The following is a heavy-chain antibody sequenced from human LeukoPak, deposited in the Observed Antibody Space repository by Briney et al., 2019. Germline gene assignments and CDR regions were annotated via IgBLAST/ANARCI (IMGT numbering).Heavy chain of an antibody. J-gene: IGHJ5*02. CDR1: GFTFSSYS. CDR3: AKDIRIVGAIGNWFDP. CDR2: ISSSSSYI. Sequence: PGGSLRLSCAASGFTFSSYSMNWVRQAPGKGLEWVSSISSSSSYIYYADSVKGRFTISRDNAKNTLYLQMNSLRAEDTAVYYCAKDIRIVGAIGNWFDPWGQGTLVTVSS. V-gene: IGHV3-21*04. D-gene: IGHD1-26*01.